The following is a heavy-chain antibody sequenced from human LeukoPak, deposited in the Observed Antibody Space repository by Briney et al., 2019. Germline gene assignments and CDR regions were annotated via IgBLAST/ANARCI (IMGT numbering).Heavy chain of an antibody. CDR2: LKPDGRDK. J-gene: IGHJ4*02. V-gene: IGHV3-7*05. CDR3: VRDLDF. Sequence: GGSLRLSCAASGFTFSSYWMDWVRQAPGKGLEWVANLKPDGRDKYYTDSVKGRFTISRDNAKGSLYPQMNSLRAEDTAVYYCVRDLDFWGQGTLVTVSS. CDR1: GFTFSSYW.